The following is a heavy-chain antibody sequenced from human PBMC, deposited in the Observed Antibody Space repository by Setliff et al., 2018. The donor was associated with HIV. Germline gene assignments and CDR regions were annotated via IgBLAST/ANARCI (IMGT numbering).Heavy chain of an antibody. CDR2: INSDGSST. J-gene: IGHJ4*02. Sequence: GGSLRLSCAASGFTFSSYWMHWVRQVPGKGLVWVSRINSDGSSTTYADFVKGRFTISRDNAKNTLYLQMNSLRAEDTAVYSCARASGGNSEWSYWGQGTLVTVSS. CDR1: GFTFSSYW. CDR3: ARASGGNSEWSY. D-gene: IGHD2-15*01. V-gene: IGHV3-74*03.